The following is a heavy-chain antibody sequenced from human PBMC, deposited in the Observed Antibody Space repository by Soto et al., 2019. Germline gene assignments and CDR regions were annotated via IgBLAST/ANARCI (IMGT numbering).Heavy chain of an antibody. V-gene: IGHV3-21*01. CDR3: ARDTVTQKLYYYYYGMDA. J-gene: IGHJ6*02. D-gene: IGHD4-17*01. CDR1: GFTFSSYS. CDR2: ISSSSSYI. Sequence: PGGALRLSCAASGFTFSSYSMNWVRQAPGKGLEWVSSISSSSSYIYYADSVKGRFTISRDNAKNSLYLQMNSLRAEDTAVYYCARDTVTQKLYYYYYGMDAWGQGTTVPVYS.